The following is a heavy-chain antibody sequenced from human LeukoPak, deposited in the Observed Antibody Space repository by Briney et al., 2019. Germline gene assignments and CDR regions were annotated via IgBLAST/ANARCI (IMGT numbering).Heavy chain of an antibody. CDR1: GFTLSSNY. V-gene: IGHV3-53*01. Sequence: PGGSLRLSCAASGFTLSSNYMSWVRQAPGKGLEWVSVIYSGGSTYYADSVKGRFTISRDNSKNTLYLQMNSLRAEDTAVYYCARLSTMVRGVIITFRGFDPWGQGTLVTVSS. D-gene: IGHD3-10*01. CDR3: ARLSTMVRGVIITFRGFDP. CDR2: IYSGGST. J-gene: IGHJ5*02.